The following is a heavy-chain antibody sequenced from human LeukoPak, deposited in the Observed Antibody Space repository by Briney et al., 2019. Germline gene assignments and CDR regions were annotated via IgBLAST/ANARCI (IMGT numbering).Heavy chain of an antibody. J-gene: IGHJ6*03. CDR3: ARASGYCSSTSCYRELYYYYMDV. Sequence: GGSLRLSCAASGFTFSSYSMNWVRQAPGKGLEWVSSISSSSSYIYYADSVKGRFTISRDNSKNTLYLQMNSLRAEDTAVYYCARASGYCSSTSCYRELYYYYMDVWGKGTTVTVSS. D-gene: IGHD2-2*01. CDR2: ISSSSSYI. CDR1: GFTFSSYS. V-gene: IGHV3-21*01.